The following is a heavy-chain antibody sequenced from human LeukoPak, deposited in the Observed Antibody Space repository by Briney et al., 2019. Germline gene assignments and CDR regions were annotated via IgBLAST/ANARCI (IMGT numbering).Heavy chain of an antibody. D-gene: IGHD3-3*01. Sequence: PGGSLRLSCAASGFTFSSYSMNWVRQAPGKGLEWVSSISSSSSYIYYADSVKGRFTISRDNAKNSLYLQMNSLRAEDTAVYYCARVISPDGITIFGVVTSGYYMDVWGKGTTVTVSS. CDR2: ISSSSSYI. CDR1: GFTFSSYS. J-gene: IGHJ6*03. CDR3: ARVISPDGITIFGVVTSGYYMDV. V-gene: IGHV3-21*04.